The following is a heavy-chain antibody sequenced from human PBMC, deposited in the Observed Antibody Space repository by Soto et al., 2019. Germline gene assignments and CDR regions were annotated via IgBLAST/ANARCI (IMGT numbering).Heavy chain of an antibody. CDR1: GGTFSSYA. V-gene: IGHV1-69*12. J-gene: IGHJ5*02. Sequence: QVQLVQSGAEVKKPGSSVKVSCKASGGTFSSYAISWVRQAPGQGLEWMGGIIPIFGTANYAQKFQGRVTITADESTSTAYMELSSLRSEDTAVYYCASRDPNWSDTPGDWFDPWGQGTLVTVSS. CDR2: IIPIFGTA. D-gene: IGHD1-1*01. CDR3: ASRDPNWSDTPGDWFDP.